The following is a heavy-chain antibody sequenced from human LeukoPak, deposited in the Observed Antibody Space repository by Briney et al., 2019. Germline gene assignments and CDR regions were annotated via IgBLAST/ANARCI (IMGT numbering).Heavy chain of an antibody. Sequence: SETLSLTCTVSGASISSYYWSWIRQPPGKGLEWIGYIYNSGSTNYNPSLKSRVTISVDTSKNQFSLKLSSVTAADTAVYYCAKVGGYTYGHHTRGYFDYWGQGTLVTVSS. CDR1: GASISSYY. CDR2: IYNSGST. J-gene: IGHJ4*02. V-gene: IGHV4-59*01. CDR3: AKVGGYTYGHHTRGYFDY. D-gene: IGHD5-18*01.